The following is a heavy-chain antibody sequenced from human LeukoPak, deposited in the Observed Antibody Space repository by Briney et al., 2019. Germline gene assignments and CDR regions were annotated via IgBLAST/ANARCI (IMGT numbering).Heavy chain of an antibody. J-gene: IGHJ4*02. CDR3: AKDSERYGVLEY. CDR2: ISGRGDST. V-gene: IGHV3-23*01. D-gene: IGHD4-17*01. CDR1: GFTFTHYA. Sequence: GGSLRLSCAASGFTFTHYAMNWVRQGPGKGLEWASTISGRGDSTFYADSVKGRFTISRDNSKNTVYLQLNNLRDEDTAVYYCAKDSERYGVLEYWGQGTLVSVSA.